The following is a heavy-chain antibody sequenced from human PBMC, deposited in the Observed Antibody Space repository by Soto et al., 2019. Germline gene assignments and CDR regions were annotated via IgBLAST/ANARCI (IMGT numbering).Heavy chain of an antibody. Sequence: QVQLVESGGGLVKPGGSLRLSCAASGFTFSDYYMSWIRQAPGKGLEWVSYISSSGSTIYYADSVKGRFTISRDNAKNSLYLQMNSLRAEDTAVYYCARADGTYYDFWSGYYKKEIYYYYYMDVWGKGTTVTVSS. V-gene: IGHV3-11*01. D-gene: IGHD3-3*01. CDR2: ISSSGSTI. CDR3: ARADGTYYDFWSGYYKKEIYYYYYMDV. CDR1: GFTFSDYY. J-gene: IGHJ6*03.